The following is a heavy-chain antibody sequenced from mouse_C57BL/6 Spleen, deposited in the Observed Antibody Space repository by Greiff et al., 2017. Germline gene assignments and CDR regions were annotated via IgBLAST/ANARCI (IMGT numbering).Heavy chain of an antibody. D-gene: IGHD4-1*01. V-gene: IGHV5-17*01. CDR3: ARAPGSD. CDR1: GFTFSDYG. Sequence: EVQVEESGGGLVKPGGSLKLSCAASGFTFSDYGMHWVRQAPEKGLEWVAYISRGNSTIYYADTVKGRFTIARDNANITLFLQMTSLRSEDTAMYYGARAPGSDRGQGTLVTVSA. CDR2: ISRGNSTI. J-gene: IGHJ3*01.